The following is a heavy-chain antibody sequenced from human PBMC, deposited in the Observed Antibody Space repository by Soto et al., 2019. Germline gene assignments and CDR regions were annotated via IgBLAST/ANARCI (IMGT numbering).Heavy chain of an antibody. CDR1: GGTFSSYA. D-gene: IGHD6-6*01. V-gene: IGHV1-69*01. CDR3: ARLSTEYSISSRPSGFDY. Sequence: QVQLVQSGAEVKKPGSSVKVSCKASGGTFSSYAISWVRHAPGHGLEWMGGIIPIFGTANYAQKFQGRVTIPADESRSTAYMELSSLRSEDTAVYYCARLSTEYSISSRPSGFDYWGQGTLVTVSS. J-gene: IGHJ4*02. CDR2: IIPIFGTA.